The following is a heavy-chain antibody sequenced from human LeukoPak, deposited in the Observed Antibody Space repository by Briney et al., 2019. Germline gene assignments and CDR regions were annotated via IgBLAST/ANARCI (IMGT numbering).Heavy chain of an antibody. D-gene: IGHD4-23*01. CDR1: GGSFSGYY. CDR2: INHSGST. V-gene: IGHV4-34*01. Sequence: SETLSLTCAVYGGSFSGYYWSWIRQPPGKGLEWIGEINHSGSTNYNPSLKSRVTISVDTSNNQFSLKLSSVTAADTAVYYCARGSSTVVTVYYFDYWGQGTQVTVSS. CDR3: ARGSSTVVTVYYFDY. J-gene: IGHJ4*02.